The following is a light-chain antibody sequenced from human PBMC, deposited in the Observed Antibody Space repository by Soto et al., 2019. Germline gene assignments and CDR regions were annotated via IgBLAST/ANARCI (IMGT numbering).Light chain of an antibody. CDR1: QSLVHSDGINY. CDR2: KVS. CDR3: MQGTHWPWT. J-gene: IGKJ1*01. V-gene: IGKV2-30*02. Sequence: EVVLTQSPLSLPVTLGQPASISCRSSQSLVHSDGINYLNWFLQRPGQSPRRLIYKVSNRDSGVPDRFSGSGSSTDFTLKISRVEAEDVGVYYCMQGTHWPWTFGQGTRVEMK.